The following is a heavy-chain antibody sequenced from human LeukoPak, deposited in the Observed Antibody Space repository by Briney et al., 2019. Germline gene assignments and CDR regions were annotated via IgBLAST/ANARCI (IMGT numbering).Heavy chain of an antibody. CDR1: GYTFTSYD. J-gene: IGHJ3*02. V-gene: IGHV1-8*01. Sequence: ASVKVSCKASGYTFTSYDINWVRQATGQGLEWMGWMNPNSGNTGYAQKFQGRVTMTRNTSISTAYMELSSLRSEDTAVFYCARDRCYGGNDAFHIWGQGTMVTVSS. CDR3: ARDRCYGGNDAFHI. D-gene: IGHD4-23*01. CDR2: MNPNSGNT.